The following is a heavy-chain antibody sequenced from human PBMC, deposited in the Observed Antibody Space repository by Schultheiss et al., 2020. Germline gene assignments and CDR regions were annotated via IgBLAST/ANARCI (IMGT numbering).Heavy chain of an antibody. CDR1: GFTFSSYG. CDR2: ISYDGSNK. D-gene: IGHD2/OR15-2a*01. CDR3: ARGPSDDYFYFFDF. V-gene: IGHV3-30*03. Sequence: GGALRLSCAASGFTFSSYGMHWVRQAPGKGLEWVAVISYDGSNKYYADSVKGRFTISRDNSKNTLYLQMNSLRAEDTAVYYCARGPSDDYFYFFDFWGLGSQVTVSS. J-gene: IGHJ4*02.